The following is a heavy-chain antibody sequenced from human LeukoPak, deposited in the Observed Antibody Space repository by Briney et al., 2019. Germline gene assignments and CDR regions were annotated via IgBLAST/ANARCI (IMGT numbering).Heavy chain of an antibody. Sequence: AASVKVSRKASGYTFTGYYMHWVRQAPGQGLEWMGWINPNSGGTNYAQKFQGRVTMTRDTSISTAYMELSRLRSDDTAVYYCARDGYGIAARPIDYWGQGTLVTVSS. V-gene: IGHV1-2*02. CDR1: GYTFTGYY. J-gene: IGHJ4*02. D-gene: IGHD6-6*01. CDR3: ARDGYGIAARPIDY. CDR2: INPNSGGT.